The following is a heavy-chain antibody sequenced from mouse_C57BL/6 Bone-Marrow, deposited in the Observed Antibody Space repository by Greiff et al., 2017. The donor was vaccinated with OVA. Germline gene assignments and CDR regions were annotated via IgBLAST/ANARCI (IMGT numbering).Heavy chain of an antibody. CDR1: GYTFTSYD. CDR3: AREGYYGSSFPFAY. J-gene: IGHJ3*01. CDR2: IYPRDGST. V-gene: IGHV1-85*01. Sequence: QVQLQQSGPELVKPGASVKLSCKASGYTFTSYDINWVKQRPGQGLEWIGWIYPRDGSTKYNEKFKGKATLTVATSSSTAYMELHSLTSEDSAVYFCAREGYYGSSFPFAYWGQGTLVTVSA. D-gene: IGHD1-1*01.